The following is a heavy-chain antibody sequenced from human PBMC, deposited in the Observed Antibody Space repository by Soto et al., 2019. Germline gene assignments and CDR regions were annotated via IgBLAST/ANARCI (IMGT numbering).Heavy chain of an antibody. CDR2: INSDGSST. D-gene: IGHD2-15*01. Sequence: EVQPVESGGGLVQPGGSQRLSCAASGFTFSSYWMHWVRQAPGKGLVWVSRINSDGSSTSYADSVKGRFTISRDNAKNTLYLQMNSLRAEDTAVYYCARDQGYCSGGSCYVAGYWGQGTLVTVSS. J-gene: IGHJ4*02. CDR3: ARDQGYCSGGSCYVAGY. CDR1: GFTFSSYW. V-gene: IGHV3-74*01.